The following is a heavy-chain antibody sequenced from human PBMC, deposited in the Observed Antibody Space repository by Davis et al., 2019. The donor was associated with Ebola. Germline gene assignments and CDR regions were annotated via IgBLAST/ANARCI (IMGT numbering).Heavy chain of an antibody. D-gene: IGHD6-19*01. J-gene: IGHJ4*02. Sequence: PGGSLRLSCAASGFTFSSYAMHWVRQAPGRGLEWVAVISYDGSNKYYADSVKGRFTISRDNSKNTLYLQMNSLRAEDTAVYYCARDLGDIGYSSGWYEDYFDYWGQGTLVTVSS. CDR1: GFTFSSYA. CDR2: ISYDGSNK. CDR3: ARDLGDIGYSSGWYEDYFDY. V-gene: IGHV3-30-3*01.